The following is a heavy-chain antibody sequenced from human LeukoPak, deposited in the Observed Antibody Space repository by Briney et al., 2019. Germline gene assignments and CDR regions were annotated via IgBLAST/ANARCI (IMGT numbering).Heavy chain of an antibody. CDR1: GGSFSGYY. D-gene: IGHD6-13*01. CDR2: INHSGST. V-gene: IGHV4-34*01. Sequence: SETLSLTCAVYGGSFSGYYWSWTRQPPGKGLEWIGEINHSGSTNYNPSLKSRVTISVDTSKNQFSLKLSSVTAADTAVYYCAREISSWYKFDYWGQGTLVTVSS. J-gene: IGHJ4*02. CDR3: AREISSWYKFDY.